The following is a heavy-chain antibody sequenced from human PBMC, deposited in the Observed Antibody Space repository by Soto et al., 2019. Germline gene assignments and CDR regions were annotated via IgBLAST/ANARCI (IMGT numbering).Heavy chain of an antibody. V-gene: IGHV4-39*01. CDR2: VYYRGNA. Sequence: SETRSLTCSVSDDSINRDRYYWGWIRQPPGKGLEWIGSVYYRGNAYYNPSLQTRVTISLDKPKSQFSLKLNSVTAADSAVYFCARLEGLATISYYFDFWGPGALVTVS. CDR3: ARLEGLATISYYFDF. D-gene: IGHD3-9*01. CDR1: DDSINRDRYY. J-gene: IGHJ4*02.